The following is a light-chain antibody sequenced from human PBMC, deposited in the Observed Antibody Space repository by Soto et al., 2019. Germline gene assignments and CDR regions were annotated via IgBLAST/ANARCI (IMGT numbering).Light chain of an antibody. V-gene: IGKV1-9*01. J-gene: IGKJ2*01. CDR3: QQGYSYPYT. CDR2: GAS. CDR1: QGIGTD. Sequence: IQLTQSPSSLSASVGDRVTLTCRASQGIGTDLAWYQQKPGIAPKLLIYGASTLQSGVPSRFSGSGSGAYFTLTISSLQPEDFATYYCQQGYSYPYTFGPGTKLQIK.